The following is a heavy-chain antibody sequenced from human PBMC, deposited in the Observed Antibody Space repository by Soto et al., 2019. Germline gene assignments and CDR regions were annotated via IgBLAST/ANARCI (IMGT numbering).Heavy chain of an antibody. J-gene: IGHJ6*03. CDR3: ARDQGEYDIMTERYFYYMDV. CDR1: GFTLSTYR. V-gene: IGHV3-21*04. CDR2: ISSLSGYI. Sequence: EVQLVESGGGLVKPGGSLRLSCAASGFTLSTYRMSWVRQAPGKALEWDSSISSLSGYIYYADSVKGRFTISRDNAKNSLDLQMNSLRAEDTAVYYCARDQGEYDIMTERYFYYMDVWGKGTTVTISS. D-gene: IGHD3-9*01.